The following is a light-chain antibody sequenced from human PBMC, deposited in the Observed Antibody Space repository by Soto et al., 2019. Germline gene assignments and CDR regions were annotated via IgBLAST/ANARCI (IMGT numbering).Light chain of an antibody. CDR3: QQYNYWPT. J-gene: IGKJ5*01. CDR2: GAS. V-gene: IGKV3-20*01. CDR1: QSVSSSY. Sequence: EMVLTQSPGTLSLSPGEIATLSCRASQSVSSSYLAWYQQKPGQAPRLLIYGASSRATGIPDRFSGSGSGTEFTLTISSLQSEDFAVYFCQQYNYWPTFGQGTRLEI.